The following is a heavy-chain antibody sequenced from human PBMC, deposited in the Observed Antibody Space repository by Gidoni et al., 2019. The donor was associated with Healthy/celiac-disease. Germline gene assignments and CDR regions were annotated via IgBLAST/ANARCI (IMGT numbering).Heavy chain of an antibody. CDR2: ISYDGSNK. Sequence: QVQLVESGGGVVQPGRSLRLSCAASGCTFSSYAMHWVRQAPGKGLEWVAVISYDGSNKYYADSVKGRFTISRDNSKNTLYLQMNSLRAEDTAVYYCARGRSLRFLEWLLQDYYFDYWGQGTLVTVSS. CDR3: ARGRSLRFLEWLLQDYYFDY. V-gene: IGHV3-30-3*01. J-gene: IGHJ4*02. CDR1: GCTFSSYA. D-gene: IGHD3-3*01.